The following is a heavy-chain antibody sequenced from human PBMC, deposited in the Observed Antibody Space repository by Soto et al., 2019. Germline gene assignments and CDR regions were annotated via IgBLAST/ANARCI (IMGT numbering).Heavy chain of an antibody. CDR2: IYWDDDK. CDR1: GFSLTTSGVG. D-gene: IGHD3-3*01. CDR3: AHRVLRTVFGLVTTTAIYFDF. V-gene: IGHV2-5*02. J-gene: IGHJ4*02. Sequence: QITLNESGPTVVRPTETLTLTCRFSGFSLTTSGVGVGWIRQSPGKAPEWLALIYWDDDKRYSASLKSRLTITKDTSKNQVVLTVSDSDPTDKATYYCAHRVLRTVFGLVTTTAIYFDFWGQGTPVAVSS.